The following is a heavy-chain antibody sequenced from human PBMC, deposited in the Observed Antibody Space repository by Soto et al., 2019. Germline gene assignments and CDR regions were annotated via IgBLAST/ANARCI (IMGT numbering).Heavy chain of an antibody. D-gene: IGHD1-20*01. CDR1: GVSISSYY. CDR3: AIYKSNYYYGMAV. V-gene: IGHV4-59*01. CDR2: IYSSGIT. J-gene: IGHJ6*02. Sequence: QVQLQESGPGLVKPAETLSLTCTVSGVSISSYYWSWIRQPPGKGLEWIGYIYSSGITNYNPSLKSRVTISVDTSKNQFSLKLSSVTAADTAVYYCAIYKSNYYYGMAVWGQGTTVTVSS.